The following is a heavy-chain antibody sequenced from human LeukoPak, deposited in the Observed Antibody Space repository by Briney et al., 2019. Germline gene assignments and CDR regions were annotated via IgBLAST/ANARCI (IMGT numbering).Heavy chain of an antibody. J-gene: IGHJ4*02. CDR2: ISSSSSHI. CDR1: GLTFSSYC. Sequence: KPGGSLRLSCAASGLTFSSYCMNCVRQAPGEGLEWVSSISSSSSHIYYADSMKGRFTIYRDNAKNSLYLQRNSLRAEDTAVYYCARESSRDYWGQGTLVTVSS. V-gene: IGHV3-21*01. D-gene: IGHD2-2*01. CDR3: ARESSRDY.